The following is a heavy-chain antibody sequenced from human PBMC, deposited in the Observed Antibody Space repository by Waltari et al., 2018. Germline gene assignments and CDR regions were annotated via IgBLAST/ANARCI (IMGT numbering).Heavy chain of an antibody. J-gene: IGHJ4*02. CDR1: GYTFTGYY. Sequence: QVQLVQSGAEVKKPGASVKVSCKASGYTFTGYYMHWVRTAPGQGLEWRGRSNPNSGGTNYAQKFQGRVTMTRDTSISTAYMELSRLRSDDTAVYYCAREGVGSSWYYFDYWGQGTLVTVSS. V-gene: IGHV1-2*06. CDR3: AREGVGSSWYYFDY. CDR2: SNPNSGGT. D-gene: IGHD6-13*01.